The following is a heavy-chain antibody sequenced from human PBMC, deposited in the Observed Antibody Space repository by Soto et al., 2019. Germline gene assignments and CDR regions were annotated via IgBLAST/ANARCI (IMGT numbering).Heavy chain of an antibody. CDR2: ISGSGGST. Sequence: EVQLLESGGGLVQPGGSLRLSCAASGFTFSSYAMSWVRQAPGKGLEWVSAISGSGGSTYYADSVKGRFTISRDNSKNTLYLQMNSLRAEDTAVYYCAKDRKWVDPTPFYFDYWGQGTLVTVSS. D-gene: IGHD6-19*01. J-gene: IGHJ4*02. V-gene: IGHV3-23*01. CDR3: AKDRKWVDPTPFYFDY. CDR1: GFTFSSYA.